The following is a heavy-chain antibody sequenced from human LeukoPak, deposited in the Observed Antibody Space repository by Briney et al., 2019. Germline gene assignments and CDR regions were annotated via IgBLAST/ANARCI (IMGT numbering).Heavy chain of an antibody. CDR1: GFTFSSYN. J-gene: IGHJ4*02. CDR2: ISSSSSYI. Sequence: GGSLRLSCAASGFTFSSYNMNWVRQAPGKGLEWVSSISSSSSYIYYADSVKGRFTISRDSAKNSLYLQMNSLRVEDTAVYYCARAYSYYYYDSSGFYWGQGTLVTVSS. D-gene: IGHD3-22*01. V-gene: IGHV3-21*01. CDR3: ARAYSYYYYDSSGFY.